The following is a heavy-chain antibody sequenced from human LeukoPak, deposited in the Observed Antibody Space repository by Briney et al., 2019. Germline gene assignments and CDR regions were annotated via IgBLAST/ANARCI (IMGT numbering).Heavy chain of an antibody. J-gene: IGHJ6*02. CDR1: GSTFSSYD. D-gene: IGHD3-10*01. V-gene: IGHV3-13*01. CDR3: ARAYYYGYGMDV. CDR2: IGTAGDT. Sequence: GGSLRLSCAASGSTFSSYDMHWVRQATGKGLEWVSAIGTAGDTYYPGSVKGRFTISRENAKNSLYLQMNSLRAGDTAVYYCARAYYYGYGMDVWGQGTTVTVSS.